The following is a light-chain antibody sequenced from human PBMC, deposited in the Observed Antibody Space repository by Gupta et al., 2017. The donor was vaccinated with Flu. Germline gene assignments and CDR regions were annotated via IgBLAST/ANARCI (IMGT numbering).Light chain of an antibody. CDR2: GAS. CDR3: QQYGSSTWT. Sequence: EIVLTQSPGTLSLSPGERATLSCSASQSVSSSYLAWYQQKPGQAPRLLIYGASSRATGIPDRFSGSGSGTDFTLTISRLEPEDFAVYHCQQYGSSTWTFGLGTKVEIK. V-gene: IGKV3-20*01. CDR1: QSVSSSY. J-gene: IGKJ1*01.